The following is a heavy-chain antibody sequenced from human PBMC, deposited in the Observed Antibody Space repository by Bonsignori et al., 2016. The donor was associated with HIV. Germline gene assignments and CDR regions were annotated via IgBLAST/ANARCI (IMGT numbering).Heavy chain of an antibody. D-gene: IGHD3-3*01. CDR3: ARGDWSGDYRLSSSYYYMDI. V-gene: IGHV4-39*07. CDR2: VYYTGIT. Sequence: WIRQPPGKGLEWIGTVYYTGITYYNPSLKSRVTISLDTSKNQFSLNLSSVSAADTAVYFCARGDWSGDYRLSSSYYYMDIWGKGTTVTVSS. J-gene: IGHJ6*03.